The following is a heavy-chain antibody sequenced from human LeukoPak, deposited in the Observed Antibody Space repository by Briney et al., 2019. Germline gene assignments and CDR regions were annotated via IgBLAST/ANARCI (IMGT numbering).Heavy chain of an antibody. CDR3: AREYSGSLDI. CDR1: GFTFSSYA. Sequence: GRSLRLSCAASGFTFSSYAMHWVRQAPGKGLEWVAVISYDGSNKYYADSVKGRFTISRDNSKNTLYLQMNSLRAEDTAVYYCAREYSGSLDIWGQGTMVTVSS. D-gene: IGHD1-26*01. V-gene: IGHV3-30-3*01. CDR2: ISYDGSNK. J-gene: IGHJ3*02.